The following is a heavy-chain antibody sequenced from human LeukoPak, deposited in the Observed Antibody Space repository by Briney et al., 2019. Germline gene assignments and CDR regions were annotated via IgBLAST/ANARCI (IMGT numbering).Heavy chain of an antibody. CDR1: GGSISSSNW. CDR2: IYHSGST. D-gene: IGHD3-16*02. CDR3: ARSSYYDYVWGSYRYGPFDY. V-gene: IGHV4-4*02. Sequence: SGTLSLTCAVSGGSISSSNWWSWVRQPPGKGLEWIGEIYHSGSTNYNPSLKSRVTISVDKSKNQFSLKLSSVTVADTAVYYCARSSYYDYVWGSYRYGPFDYWGQGTLVTVSS. J-gene: IGHJ4*02.